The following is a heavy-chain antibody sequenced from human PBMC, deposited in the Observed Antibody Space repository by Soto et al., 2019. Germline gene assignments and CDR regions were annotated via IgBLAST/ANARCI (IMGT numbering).Heavy chain of an antibody. Sequence: QVQLVQSGAEVKKPGASVKVSCKASGYSFSSYAISWVRQAPGQGLEWMGWISAHNGKTNYPQKLQRRVTMTTDTSTSTAYMELRSLRSDDTAVYYCQRVDTAMVTASYWGQGTLVTVSS. CDR1: GYSFSSYA. CDR3: QRVDTAMVTASY. CDR2: ISAHNGKT. D-gene: IGHD5-18*01. V-gene: IGHV1-18*01. J-gene: IGHJ4*02.